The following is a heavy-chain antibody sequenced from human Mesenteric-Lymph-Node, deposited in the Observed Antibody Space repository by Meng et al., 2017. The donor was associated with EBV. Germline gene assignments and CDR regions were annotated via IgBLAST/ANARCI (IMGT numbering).Heavy chain of an antibody. CDR3: ARQEVGANFDY. CDR2: IYYSGST. Sequence: QVQLQESGPGLVKSSETLSLTCTVSGDSVSNRDYYWSWVRQPPGKGLEWIGYIYYSGSTSYNPSLKSRITISLDKSKNDFSLKLSSVTAADTAVYYCARQEVGANFDYWGQGTLVTVSS. J-gene: IGHJ4*02. CDR1: GDSVSNRDYY. V-gene: IGHV4-61*08. D-gene: IGHD1-26*01.